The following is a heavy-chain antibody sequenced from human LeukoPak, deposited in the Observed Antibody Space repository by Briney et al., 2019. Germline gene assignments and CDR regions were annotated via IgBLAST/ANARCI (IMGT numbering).Heavy chain of an antibody. D-gene: IGHD6-13*01. CDR1: GFTFSDYY. CDR2: IKWDGGST. CDR3: ARSAGSGYYFYMDV. V-gene: IGHV3-20*04. J-gene: IGHJ6*03. Sequence: GGSLRLSCAASGFTFSDYYMSWIRQAPGKGLEWVSGIKWDGGSTGYADSVKGRFTISRDNAKNSLYLQMNSLRAEDTALYYCARSAGSGYYFYMDVWGKGTTVTVSS.